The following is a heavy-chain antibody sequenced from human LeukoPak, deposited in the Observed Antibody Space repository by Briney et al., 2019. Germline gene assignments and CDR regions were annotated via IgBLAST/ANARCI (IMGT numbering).Heavy chain of an antibody. J-gene: IGHJ4*02. D-gene: IGHD1-26*01. CDR3: ARMQVGTTGFDF. CDR2: ISTTGNNI. Sequence: GGSLRLSCVASGFTFSSYEMNWVRQAPGKGPEWVSYISTTGNNIHYTDSVKGRFTISRDNARNSLYLQMDSLRAEDTAVYYCARMQVGTTGFDFWGQGTLVTVSS. CDR1: GFTFSSYE. V-gene: IGHV3-48*03.